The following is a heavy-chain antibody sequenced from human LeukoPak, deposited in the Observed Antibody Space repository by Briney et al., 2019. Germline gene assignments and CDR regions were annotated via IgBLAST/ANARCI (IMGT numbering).Heavy chain of an antibody. Sequence: GGSLRLSCTASGFPFIEYSMSWVRQAPGKGLEWISYIGIDSGNTKYADSVRGRFTISTDKAKNSLYLQMNSLRVEDTAVYYCARDHNYAFDNWGQGTLVSVAS. J-gene: IGHJ4*02. CDR1: GFPFIEYS. V-gene: IGHV3-11*06. D-gene: IGHD1-1*01. CDR3: ARDHNYAFDN. CDR2: IGIDSGNT.